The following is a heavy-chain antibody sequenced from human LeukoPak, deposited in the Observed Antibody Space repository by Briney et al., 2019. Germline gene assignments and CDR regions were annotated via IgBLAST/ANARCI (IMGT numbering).Heavy chain of an antibody. CDR3: AADYCSSTSCPYYYYGMDV. D-gene: IGHD2-2*01. Sequence: SVKVSCKASGFTFTSYAMQWVRQARGQRLEWIGWIVVGSGNTNYAQKLQERVTITTDMSTSTAYMELSSLRSDDTAVYYCAADYCSSTSCPYYYYGMDVWGQGTTVTVSS. V-gene: IGHV1-58*02. CDR1: GFTFTSYA. J-gene: IGHJ6*02. CDR2: IVVGSGNT.